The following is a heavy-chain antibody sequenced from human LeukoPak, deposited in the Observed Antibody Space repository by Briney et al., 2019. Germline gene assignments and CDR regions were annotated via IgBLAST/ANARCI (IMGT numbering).Heavy chain of an antibody. D-gene: IGHD6-13*01. J-gene: IGHJ4*02. CDR2: INPNSGGT. CDR3: ARDSPGYSSSCNY. CDR1: GYTFSDNY. Sequence: VASVKVSCKASGYTFSDNYIHWVRQAPGQGLEWMGWINPNSGGTNYAQKFQGRVTMTRDTSISTAYMELNRLRSDDTAVYYCARDSPGYSSSCNYWGQGTLVTVSS. V-gene: IGHV1-2*02.